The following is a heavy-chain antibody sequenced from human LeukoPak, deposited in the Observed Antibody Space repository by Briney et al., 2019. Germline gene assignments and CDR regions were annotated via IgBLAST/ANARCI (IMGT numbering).Heavy chain of an antibody. CDR1: GYSISSGYY. J-gene: IGHJ4*02. D-gene: IGHD3-16*02. V-gene: IGHV4-38-2*02. CDR3: ARRKRYDYVWGSYRHNDYFDY. Sequence: SETLSLTCTVSGYSISSGYYWGWIRQPPGKGLEWIGSIYHSGSTYYNPSLKSRVTISVDTSKNQFSLKLSSVTAADTAVYYCARRKRYDYVWGSYRHNDYFDYWGQGTLVTVSS. CDR2: IYHSGST.